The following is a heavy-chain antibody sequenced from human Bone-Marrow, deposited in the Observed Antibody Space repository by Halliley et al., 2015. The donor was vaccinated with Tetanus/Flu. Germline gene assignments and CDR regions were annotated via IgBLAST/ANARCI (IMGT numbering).Heavy chain of an antibody. CDR3: AKYAGPGYYYYGMDV. V-gene: IGHV3-64D*08. D-gene: IGHD1-1*01. J-gene: IGHJ6*02. CDR2: VSSNEGYT. Sequence: VSSNEGYTSYADSGKGRFTISRDNSKNTLFLQMSSLRVEDTAVYYCAKYAGPGYYYYGMDVWGQGTTVTVSS.